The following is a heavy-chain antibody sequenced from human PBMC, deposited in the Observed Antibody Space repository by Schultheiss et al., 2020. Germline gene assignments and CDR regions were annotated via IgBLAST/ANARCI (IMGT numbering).Heavy chain of an antibody. D-gene: IGHD4/OR15-4a*01. V-gene: IGHV3-NL1*01. Sequence: GGSLRLSCAASGFTFDDYAMHWVRQAPGKGLEWVSVIYSGGSTYYADSVKGRFTISRDNSKNTLYLQMNSLRAEDTAVYFCAKDIDPTLVTPTAAFDIWGQGTMVTVSS. CDR2: IYSGGST. CDR1: GFTFDDYA. CDR3: AKDIDPTLVTPTAAFDI. J-gene: IGHJ3*02.